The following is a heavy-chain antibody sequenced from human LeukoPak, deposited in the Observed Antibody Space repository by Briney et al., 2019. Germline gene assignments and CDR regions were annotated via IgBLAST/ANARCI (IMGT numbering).Heavy chain of an antibody. D-gene: IGHD5-24*01. Sequence: GGSLRLSCAASGFTFSSYAMHWVRQAPGKGLEWVAVISYDGSNKYYADSVKGRFTISRDNSKNTLYLQMNGLRAEDTAVYYCARGGRWLQPEIDYWGQGTLVTVSS. V-gene: IGHV3-30-3*01. CDR1: GFTFSSYA. CDR2: ISYDGSNK. CDR3: ARGGRWLQPEIDY. J-gene: IGHJ4*02.